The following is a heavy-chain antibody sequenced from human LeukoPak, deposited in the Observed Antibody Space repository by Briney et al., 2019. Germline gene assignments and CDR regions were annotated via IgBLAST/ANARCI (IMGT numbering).Heavy chain of an antibody. CDR1: GYTFTSYG. CDR2: ISAYNGNT. CDR3: ARESGGYYGGAFDY. J-gene: IGHJ4*02. Sequence: GASVKVSCKASGYTFTSYGISWVRQAPGQGLEWMGWISAYNGNTNYAQNLQGRVTMTTDTSTSTAYMELRSLRADDTAIYYCARESGGYYGGAFDYWGQGTLVTVSS. V-gene: IGHV1-18*01. D-gene: IGHD3-22*01.